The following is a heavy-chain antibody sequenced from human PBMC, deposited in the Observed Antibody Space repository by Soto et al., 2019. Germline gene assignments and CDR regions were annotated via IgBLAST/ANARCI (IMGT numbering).Heavy chain of an antibody. Sequence: GGSLRLSCAASGFSFSSYSMHWVRQAPGKGLEWVALISFNTNDKYYADSVKCRFTISRDNSKNTLYLQMNSLRGEDTAVYYCARGSPHTGTFYFDYWGQGTLVTVSS. CDR1: GFSFSSYS. V-gene: IGHV3-30-3*01. CDR3: ARGSPHTGTFYFDY. CDR2: ISFNTNDK. D-gene: IGHD6-13*01. J-gene: IGHJ4*02.